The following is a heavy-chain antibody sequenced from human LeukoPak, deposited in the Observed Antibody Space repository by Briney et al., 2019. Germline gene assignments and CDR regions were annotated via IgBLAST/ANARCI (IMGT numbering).Heavy chain of an antibody. D-gene: IGHD3-9*01. J-gene: IGHJ3*02. CDR3: ARGGTGLRYFDWFLDAFDI. V-gene: IGHV4-34*01. CDR2: INHSGST. CDR1: RGSLSGYY. Sequence: SETLSLTCAVSRGSLSGYYWSSIRQPPGKGLEWIGEINHSGSTNYNPSLKSRVTISVDTSKNQFSMKLRSVAAADTAGYYCARGGTGLRYFDWFLDAFDIWGQGTMVTVSS.